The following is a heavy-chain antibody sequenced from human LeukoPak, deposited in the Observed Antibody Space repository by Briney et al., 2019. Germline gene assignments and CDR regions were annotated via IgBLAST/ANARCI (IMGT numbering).Heavy chain of an antibody. J-gene: IGHJ5*02. D-gene: IGHD2-15*01. Sequence: SVKISCKASGGTFSSYAISWVRHAPGQGLEWMGRIIPIFGTANYAQKFQGRVTITTGESTSTAYMELSSLRSEDTAVYYCASNKLVVAAKFGWFDPWGERTLVTVSS. CDR3: ASNKLVVAAKFGWFDP. V-gene: IGHV1-69*05. CDR1: GGTFSSYA. CDR2: IIPIFGTA.